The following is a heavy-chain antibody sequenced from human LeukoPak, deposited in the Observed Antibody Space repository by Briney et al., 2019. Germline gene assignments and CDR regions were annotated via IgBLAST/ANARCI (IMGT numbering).Heavy chain of an antibody. CDR1: GTSVSSFY. V-gene: IGHV4-59*02. Sequence: PSETLSLTCTVSGTSVSSFYWSWLRQPPGEGLEWIGYIYDSGRTNYNPSLKSRVTIAVETSKNQFSLKLSSVTAADTAVYYCARGIAVAGTAPTNYYYYYYMDVWGKGTTVTVSS. CDR2: IYDSGRT. D-gene: IGHD6-19*01. J-gene: IGHJ6*03. CDR3: ARGIAVAGTAPTNYYYYYYMDV.